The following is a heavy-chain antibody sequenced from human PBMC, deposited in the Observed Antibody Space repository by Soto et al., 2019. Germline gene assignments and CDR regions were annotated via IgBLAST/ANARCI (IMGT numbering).Heavy chain of an antibody. J-gene: IGHJ4*02. Sequence: GGSLRLSCAASGFNFNDHWMTWVRQAPGKGLEWVANIKKDGSGTYYVDSVKGRFTISRDNANNSLFLQMNSLRADDTAVYYCARVANGVVAPAATYYFDYWGQGALVTVSS. CDR3: ARVANGVVAPAATYYFDY. V-gene: IGHV3-7*03. CDR1: GFNFNDHW. D-gene: IGHD2-2*01. CDR2: IKKDGSGT.